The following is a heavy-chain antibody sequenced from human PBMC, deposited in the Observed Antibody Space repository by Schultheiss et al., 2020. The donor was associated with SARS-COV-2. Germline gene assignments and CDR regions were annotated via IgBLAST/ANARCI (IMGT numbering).Heavy chain of an antibody. CDR3: ARDWKKGGLPGGDYYYYYYMDV. CDR1: GFTVSSNY. V-gene: IGHV3-7*01. Sequence: GESLKISCAASGFTVSSNYMSWVRQAPGKGLEWVANIKQDGSEKYYVDSVKGRFTISRDNAKNSLYLQMNSLRAEDTAVYYCARDWKKGGLPGGDYYYYYYMDVWGKGTTVTVSS. CDR2: IKQDGSEK. D-gene: IGHD2-8*02. J-gene: IGHJ6*03.